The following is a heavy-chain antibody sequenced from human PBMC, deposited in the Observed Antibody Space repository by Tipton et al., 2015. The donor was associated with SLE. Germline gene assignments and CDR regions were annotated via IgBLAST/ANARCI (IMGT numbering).Heavy chain of an antibody. CDR1: GGSVSSGSYY. J-gene: IGHJ3*02. CDR3: AREWLDAFDI. V-gene: IGHV4-61*01. Sequence: TLSLTCTVSGGSVSSGSYYWSWIRQPPGKGLEWIGYIYYSGSTYYNPSLKSRVTISVDTSKNQFSLKLSSVTAADTAVYYCAREWLDAFDIWGQGTMVTVSS. D-gene: IGHD3-22*01. CDR2: IYYSGST.